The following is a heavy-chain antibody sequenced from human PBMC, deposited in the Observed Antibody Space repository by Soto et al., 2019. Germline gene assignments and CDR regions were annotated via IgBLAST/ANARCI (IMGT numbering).Heavy chain of an antibody. D-gene: IGHD2-2*01. Sequence: SQTQSLTSTVSDGSISSVGYSWSLKRKPPGKVLEGIGYMYYSGSTNYNPSLKSRVTISVDTSKNQFSLKLSSVTAADTAVYYCARGRGSTGYLGREHYFDYWGQGTLVTVSS. V-gene: IGHV4-61*08. J-gene: IGHJ4*02. CDR3: ARGRGSTGYLGREHYFDY. CDR1: DGSISSVGYS. CDR2: MYYSGST.